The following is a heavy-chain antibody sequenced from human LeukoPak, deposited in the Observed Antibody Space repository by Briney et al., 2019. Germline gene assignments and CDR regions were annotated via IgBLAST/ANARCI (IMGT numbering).Heavy chain of an antibody. J-gene: IGHJ4*02. Sequence: PGGSLKLSCAASGFTFSSYAMSWVRQAPGKGPEWVSAISGSGGSTYYADSVKGRFTISRDNSKNTLYLQMNSLRAEDTAVYYCAKGHYDPFDYWGQGTLVTVSS. V-gene: IGHV3-23*01. CDR1: GFTFSSYA. D-gene: IGHD4-17*01. CDR2: ISGSGGST. CDR3: AKGHYDPFDY.